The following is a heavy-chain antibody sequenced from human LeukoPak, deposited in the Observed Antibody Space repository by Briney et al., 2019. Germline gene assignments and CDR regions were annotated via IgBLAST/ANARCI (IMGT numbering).Heavy chain of an antibody. Sequence: SETLSLTCTVSGDSVSGGGYYWSWIRQPPGKGLEWIGYIYFSGSTNYNPSLQSRVTTSVDTSKNHFSLRLSSVTAADTAVYYCARLVRGVIDYWGQGTLVTVSS. J-gene: IGHJ4*02. CDR1: GDSVSGGGYY. D-gene: IGHD3-10*01. CDR3: ARLVRGVIDY. V-gene: IGHV4-61*03. CDR2: IYFSGST.